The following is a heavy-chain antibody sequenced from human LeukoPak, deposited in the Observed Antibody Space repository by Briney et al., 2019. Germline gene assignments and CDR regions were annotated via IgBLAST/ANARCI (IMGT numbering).Heavy chain of an antibody. J-gene: IGHJ4*02. CDR2: ISSSGYTI. CDR3: ARDALTYYYDSSGNFDY. D-gene: IGHD3-22*01. V-gene: IGHV3-48*03. Sequence: PGGSLRLSCAASGFTFSSYEMNWVRQAPGKGLEWVSYISSSGYTIYYADSVKGRFTISRDNAKNSLYLQMNSLRAEDTALYYCARDALTYYYDSSGNFDYWGQGTLVTVSS. CDR1: GFTFSSYE.